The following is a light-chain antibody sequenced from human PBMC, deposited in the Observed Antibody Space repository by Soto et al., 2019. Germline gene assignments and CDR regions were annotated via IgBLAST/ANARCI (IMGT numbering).Light chain of an antibody. CDR1: QSVGSA. J-gene: IGKJ4*01. Sequence: EIVLTQSPATLSVSPGETATLSCRASQSVGSAVAWYQHRPGQAPRLLIVAASIRATGVPGRFSGGGSGTEFTLTISGLQSEDVAVYYCQHYINWPPLTFGGGTTGDIK. V-gene: IGKV3-15*01. CDR3: QHYINWPPLT. CDR2: AAS.